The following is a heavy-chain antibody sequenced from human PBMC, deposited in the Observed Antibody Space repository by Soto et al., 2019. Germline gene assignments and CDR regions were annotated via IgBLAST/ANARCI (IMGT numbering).Heavy chain of an antibody. CDR3: AKDSIAAAGTRGYNWFDP. CDR2: ISGSGCST. CDR1: GFTFSSYA. J-gene: IGHJ5*02. D-gene: IGHD6-13*01. Sequence: EVQLLESGGGLVQPGGSLRLSCAASGFTFSSYAMSWVRQAPGKGLECVSAISGSGCSTYYADSVKGRFTISRDNSKNTLYLQMNSLRAEDTAVYYCAKDSIAAAGTRGYNWFDPWGQGTLVTVSS. V-gene: IGHV3-23*01.